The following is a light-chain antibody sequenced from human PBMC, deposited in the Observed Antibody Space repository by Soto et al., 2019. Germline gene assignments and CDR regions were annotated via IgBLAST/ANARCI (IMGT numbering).Light chain of an antibody. CDR2: TAS. Sequence: EIVMTQSPATLSVSPGERATLSCRASQSVSINLAWYQQKPGQAPRLLIYTASTRATGIPARFSGSGSGTEFTLTITSVQSEDFAVYYCQQYSNWPPWTFGQGTKVEIK. CDR3: QQYSNWPPWT. V-gene: IGKV3-15*01. CDR1: QSVSIN. J-gene: IGKJ1*01.